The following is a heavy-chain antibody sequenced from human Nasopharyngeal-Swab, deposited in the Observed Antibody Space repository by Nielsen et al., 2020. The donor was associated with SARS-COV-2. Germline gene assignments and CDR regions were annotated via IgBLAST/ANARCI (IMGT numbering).Heavy chain of an antibody. D-gene: IGHD6-25*01. CDR1: GWSFSGYY. Sequence: SETLSLTCAFSGWSFSGYYWSWIRQPPGKGLEWIGEINHSGSTNYNPSLKSRVTISVDTSKNQFSLKLSSVTAADTAVYYCARGGIAARVFPFDYWGQGTLVTVSS. V-gene: IGHV4-34*01. CDR2: INHSGST. CDR3: ARGGIAARVFPFDY. J-gene: IGHJ4*02.